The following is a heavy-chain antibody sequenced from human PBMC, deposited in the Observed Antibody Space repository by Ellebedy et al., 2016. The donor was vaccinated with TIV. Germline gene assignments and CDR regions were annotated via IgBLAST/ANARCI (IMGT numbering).Heavy chain of an antibody. CDR2: IYYSGST. J-gene: IGHJ4*02. CDR3: ARVGRQTFDY. Sequence: SETLSLXXTVSGGSISSYYWSWIRQPPGKGLEWIGYIYYSGSTNYNPSLKSRVTISVDTSKNQFSLKLSSVTAADTAVYYCARVGRQTFDYWGQGTLVTVSS. CDR1: GGSISSYY. V-gene: IGHV4-59*01.